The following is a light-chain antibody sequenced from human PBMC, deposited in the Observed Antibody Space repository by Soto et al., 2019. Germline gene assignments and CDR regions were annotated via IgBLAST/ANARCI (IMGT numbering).Light chain of an antibody. CDR3: QQYGSSPLT. CDR1: QSVSSSY. CDR2: GAS. V-gene: IGKV3-20*01. Sequence: EMVMTQSPAILSVSPGESATLSCRASQSVSSSYLAWYQQKPGQAPRLLIYGASSRATGIPDRFSGSGSGTDFTLTISRLEPEDFAVYYCQQYGSSPLTFGGGTKVDI. J-gene: IGKJ4*01.